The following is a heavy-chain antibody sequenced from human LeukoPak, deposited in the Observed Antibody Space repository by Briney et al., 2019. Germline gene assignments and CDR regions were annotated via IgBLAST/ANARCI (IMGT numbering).Heavy chain of an antibody. CDR3: ARGGIAAAGRGGIDY. CDR1: GGSISSSSYY. Sequence: SETLSLTCTVSGGSISSSSYYWGWIRQPPGKGLEWIGSIYYSGSTYYNPSLKSRVTISVDTSKNQFSLKRSSVTAADTAVYYWARGGIAAAGRGGIDYWGQGTLVTVSS. CDR2: IYYSGST. J-gene: IGHJ4*02. D-gene: IGHD6-13*01. V-gene: IGHV4-39*07.